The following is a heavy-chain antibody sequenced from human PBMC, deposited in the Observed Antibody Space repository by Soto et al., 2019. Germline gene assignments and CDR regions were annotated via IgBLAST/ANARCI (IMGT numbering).Heavy chain of an antibody. Sequence: ASVKVSCKASGYTFSGYYMQWVRRAPGQGLEWMGWINPNSGGTNYAQKFQGRVTMTRDTSISTAYMELSSLTSDDTAVSYCARDFVLFAIRKLSYGWEVWGQGTKSPS. CDR1: GYTFSGYY. V-gene: IGHV1-2*02. J-gene: IGHJ6*02. CDR2: INPNSGGT. CDR3: ARDFVLFAIRKLSYGWEV. D-gene: IGHD2-21*01.